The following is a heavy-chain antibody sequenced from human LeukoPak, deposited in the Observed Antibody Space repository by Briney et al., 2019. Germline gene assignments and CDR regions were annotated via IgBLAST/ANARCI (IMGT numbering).Heavy chain of an antibody. Sequence: SETLSLTCTVSGGSIRSYYWSWLRDPPGKGLEWIGYIYYSGSTNYNPSLKSRVTISVDTSKNQFSLKLSSVTAADTAVYYCARQTPVVRDWGQGTLVTVSS. J-gene: IGHJ4*02. CDR2: IYYSGST. D-gene: IGHD3-10*01. CDR1: GGSIRSYY. V-gene: IGHV4-59*08. CDR3: ARQTPVVRD.